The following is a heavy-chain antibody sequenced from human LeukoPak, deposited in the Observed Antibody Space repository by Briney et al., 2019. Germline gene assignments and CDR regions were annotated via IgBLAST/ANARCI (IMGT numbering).Heavy chain of an antibody. V-gene: IGHV3-21*01. Sequence: GGSLRLSCAASGFTFSRYNMNWVRQAPGKGLEWVSSISSSSSYIYYADSVKGRFTISRDNAKNSLYLQMSSLRAEDTAVYYCARDALVSTKDAFDIWGQGTLVTVSS. CDR3: ARDALVSTKDAFDI. J-gene: IGHJ3*02. CDR2: ISSSSSYI. D-gene: IGHD1-14*01. CDR1: GFTFSRYN.